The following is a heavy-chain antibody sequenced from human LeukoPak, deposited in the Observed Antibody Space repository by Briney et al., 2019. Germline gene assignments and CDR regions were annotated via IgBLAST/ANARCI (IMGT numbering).Heavy chain of an antibody. D-gene: IGHD3-10*01. CDR1: GGTLRRHT. V-gene: IGHV1-69*04. Sequence: SVKVSCKASGGTLRRHTITWVRQAPGQGLEWMGRIIPMMGIANYAQKFQGRVTITADTSTDTAYMDLISLRSEDAAVYYCATDQRGAGLGFVYGSGSFNGLDVWGQGTTVTVSS. CDR3: ATDQRGAGLGFVYGSGSFNGLDV. J-gene: IGHJ6*02. CDR2: IIPMMGIA.